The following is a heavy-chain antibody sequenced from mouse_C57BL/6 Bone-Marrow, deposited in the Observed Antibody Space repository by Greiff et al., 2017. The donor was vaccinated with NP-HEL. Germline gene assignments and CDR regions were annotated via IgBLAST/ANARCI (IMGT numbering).Heavy chain of an antibody. Sequence: QVQLQQPGAELVMPGASVKLSCKASGYTFTSYWMHWVKQRPGQGLEWIGEIDPSDSYTNYNQKFKGKSTLTVDKSSSTAYMQLSSLTSEDSAVYYCARGGYYGYFDYWGQGTTLTVSS. J-gene: IGHJ2*01. D-gene: IGHD1-1*01. CDR1: GYTFTSYW. V-gene: IGHV1-69*01. CDR2: IDPSDSYT. CDR3: ARGGYYGYFDY.